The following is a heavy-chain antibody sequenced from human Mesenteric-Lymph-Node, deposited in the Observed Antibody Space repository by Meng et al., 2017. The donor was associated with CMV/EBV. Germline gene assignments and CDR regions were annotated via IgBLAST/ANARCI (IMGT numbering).Heavy chain of an antibody. CDR3: AIAARGYGMDV. V-gene: IGHV3-11*04. J-gene: IGHJ6*02. D-gene: IGHD3-10*01. CDR1: GGSISSYY. CDR2: ISSSGSTI. Sequence: LSLTCTVSGGSISSYYWSWIRQPPGKGLEWVSYISSSGSTIYYADSVKGRFTISRDNAKNSLYLQMNSLRAEDTAVYYCAIAARGYGMDVWGQGTTVTVSS.